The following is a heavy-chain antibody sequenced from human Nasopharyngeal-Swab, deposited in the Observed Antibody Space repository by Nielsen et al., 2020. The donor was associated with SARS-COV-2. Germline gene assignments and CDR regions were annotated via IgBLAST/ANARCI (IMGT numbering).Heavy chain of an antibody. CDR1: GYTFTSYA. CDR3: ARGIAAAGTLDY. J-gene: IGHJ4*02. CDR2: INAGNGNT. Sequence: ASVKDSCKASGYTFTSYAMHWVRQAPGQRLEWRGWINAGNGNTKYSQKFQGRVTITRDTSASTAYMELSSLRSEDTAVYYCARGIAAAGTLDYWGQGTLVTVSS. V-gene: IGHV1-3*01. D-gene: IGHD6-13*01.